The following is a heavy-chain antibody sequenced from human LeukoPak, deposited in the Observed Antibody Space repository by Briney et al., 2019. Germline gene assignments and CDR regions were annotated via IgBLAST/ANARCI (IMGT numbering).Heavy chain of an antibody. CDR2: IYYSGST. Sequence: SETLSLTCTVSGGSISSYYWSWMRQPQGIGLEWRGNIYYSGSTNYNPSLKSRVTISVDTSKNQFSLKLSSVTAADTAVYYCARDLGYCSSTSCYGWFDPWGQGTLVTVSS. V-gene: IGHV4-59*01. CDR3: ARDLGYCSSTSCYGWFDP. J-gene: IGHJ5*02. CDR1: GGSISSYY. D-gene: IGHD2-2*03.